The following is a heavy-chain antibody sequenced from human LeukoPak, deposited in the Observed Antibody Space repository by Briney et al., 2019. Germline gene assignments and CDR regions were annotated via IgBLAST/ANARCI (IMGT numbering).Heavy chain of an antibody. V-gene: IGHV4-61*02. CDR1: GGSISSGSYY. D-gene: IGHD4-23*01. J-gene: IGHJ5*02. Sequence: SQTLSLTCTVSGGSISSGSYYWSWIRQPAGKGLEWIGRIYSSGSTNYNPSLKSRVTMSVDTSKNQFSLKLCSVAAADTAVYYCARVGLGGISFFDPWGQGTLVTVSS. CDR2: IYSSGST. CDR3: ARVGLGGISFFDP.